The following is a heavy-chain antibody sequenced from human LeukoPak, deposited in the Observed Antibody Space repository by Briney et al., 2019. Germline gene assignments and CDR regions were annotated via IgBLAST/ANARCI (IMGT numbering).Heavy chain of an antibody. CDR1: GGSFSGYY. D-gene: IGHD4/OR15-4a*01. CDR2: INHSGST. Sequence: SETLSLTCAVYGGSFSGYYWNWIRQPPGKGLECIGEINHSGSTNYNPSLKSRVTMSVDTSKNQISLKLNSVTAADTAVYYCARDLYGGLFDYWGQGTLVTVSS. CDR3: ARDLYGGLFDY. J-gene: IGHJ4*02. V-gene: IGHV4-34*01.